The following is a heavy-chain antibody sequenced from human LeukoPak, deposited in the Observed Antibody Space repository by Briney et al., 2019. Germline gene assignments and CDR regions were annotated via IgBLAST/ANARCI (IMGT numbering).Heavy chain of an antibody. CDR3: ARQTGRFDP. Sequence: SETLSLTCTVSGGSISSSSYYWGWIRQPPGKGLEWIGSIYYSGSTYYNPSLKSRVTTSVDTSKNQFSLKLSSVTAADTAVYYCARQTGRFDPWGQGTLVTVSS. J-gene: IGHJ5*02. V-gene: IGHV4-39*01. CDR2: IYYSGST. CDR1: GGSISSSSYY.